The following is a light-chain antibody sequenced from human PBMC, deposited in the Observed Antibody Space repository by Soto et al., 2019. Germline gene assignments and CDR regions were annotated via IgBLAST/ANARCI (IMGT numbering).Light chain of an antibody. CDR1: QSVSIW. J-gene: IGKJ1*01. V-gene: IGKV1-5*01. CDR3: HQYQAFST. CDR2: EAS. Sequence: DIHMTQSPPTLSASVGDRVTITCRASQSVSIWVAWYQRKPGKAPRLLIYEASTLESGVPSRFSGSGSGTEFSLTISSLQSDDFATYYCHQYQAFSTFGPGTKVDIK.